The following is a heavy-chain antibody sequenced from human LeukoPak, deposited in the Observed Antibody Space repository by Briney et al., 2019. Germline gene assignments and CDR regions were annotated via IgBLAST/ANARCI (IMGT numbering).Heavy chain of an antibody. Sequence: GASVKVSCKASGHTFTSYGISWVRQAPGQGLEWMGWISAYNGNTNYAQKLQGRVTMTTDTSTSTAYMELRSLRSDDTAVYYCARGTGSIAARLGLFDYWGQGTLVTVSS. J-gene: IGHJ4*02. V-gene: IGHV1-18*01. CDR3: ARGTGSIAARLGLFDY. D-gene: IGHD6-6*01. CDR2: ISAYNGNT. CDR1: GHTFTSYG.